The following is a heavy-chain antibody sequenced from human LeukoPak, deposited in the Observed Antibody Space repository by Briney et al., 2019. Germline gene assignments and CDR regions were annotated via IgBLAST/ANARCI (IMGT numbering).Heavy chain of an antibody. Sequence: PGGSLRLSCAASGFTVSSNYMSWVRQAPGKGLEWVSVIYSGGSTYYADSVKGRFTISRDNSKNTLYFQMNSLRAEDTAVYYCASIAVAGTRVNWGQGTLVTVSS. CDR3: ASIAVAGTRVN. CDR2: IYSGGST. V-gene: IGHV3-66*01. J-gene: IGHJ4*02. CDR1: GFTVSSNY. D-gene: IGHD6-19*01.